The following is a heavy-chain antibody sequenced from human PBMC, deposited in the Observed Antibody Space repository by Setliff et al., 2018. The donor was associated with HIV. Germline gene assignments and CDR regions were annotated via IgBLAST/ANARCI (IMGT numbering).Heavy chain of an antibody. CDR2: IDTDNGYR. CDR1: GYTFSEYA. CDR3: ARWCAAAGCYPAIYHFDS. J-gene: IGHJ4*02. D-gene: IGHD2-2*01. V-gene: IGHV1-3*04. Sequence: ASVKVSCKASGYTFSEYAIHRVRQAPGQRLEWMGRIDTDNGYRRYSPKLQGRVTITKDTSANTAYMELRGLRSEDTAVYYCARWCAAAGCYPAIYHFDSWGQGTLVTVSS.